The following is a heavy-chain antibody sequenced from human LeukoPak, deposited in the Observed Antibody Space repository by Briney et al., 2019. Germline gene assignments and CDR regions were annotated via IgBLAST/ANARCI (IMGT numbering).Heavy chain of an antibody. Sequence: GGSLRLSCAASGFTFSSYALHWVRQAPGKGLEWVAAISYDGSNKHYADSVKGRFTISRDNSKNTLDLQMNSLRAEDTAVYYCARLGSQSYFDYWGQGTLVTVSS. J-gene: IGHJ4*02. CDR2: ISYDGSNK. V-gene: IGHV3-30-3*01. CDR1: GFTFSSYA. D-gene: IGHD3-10*01. CDR3: ARLGSQSYFDY.